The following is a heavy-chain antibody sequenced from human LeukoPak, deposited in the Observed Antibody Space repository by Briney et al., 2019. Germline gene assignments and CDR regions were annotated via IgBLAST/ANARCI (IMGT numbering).Heavy chain of an antibody. Sequence: KPSQTLSLTCTVSGGSISSGGYYWSWIRQPPAKGLEWIGYIYYSGSTNYNPSLKSRVTISVDTSKNQFSLKLSSVTAADTAVYYCARHGYCGGDCYSNYYYYGMDVWGQGTTVTVSS. V-gene: IGHV4-61*08. CDR2: IYYSGST. CDR3: ARHGYCGGDCYSNYYYYGMDV. J-gene: IGHJ6*02. D-gene: IGHD2-21*02. CDR1: GGSISSGGYY.